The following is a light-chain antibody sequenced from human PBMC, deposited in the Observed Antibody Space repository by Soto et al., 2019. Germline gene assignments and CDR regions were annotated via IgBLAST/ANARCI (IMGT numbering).Light chain of an antibody. J-gene: IGKJ5*01. V-gene: IGKV3-11*01. CDR1: QSFSSY. CDR3: QQRSNWLIT. CDR2: DAS. Sequence: EVVLTQSPATLSLSPGERATLSCRASQSFSSYLAWYQQKPGQAPRLLIYDASNRATGIPARFSGSGSGTDFTLTISSLEPEDFAVYYCQQRSNWLITFGQGTHWRL.